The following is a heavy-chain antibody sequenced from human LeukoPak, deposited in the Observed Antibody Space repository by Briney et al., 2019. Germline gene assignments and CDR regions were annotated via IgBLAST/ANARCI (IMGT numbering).Heavy chain of an antibody. J-gene: IGHJ4*02. CDR3: AKGGGVVITRHFDY. Sequence: GGSLRLSCAASGFTFDDYAMHWVRQAPGKGLEWVSGISWNSGSIGYADSVKGRFTISRDNAKNSLYLQMNSLRGEDTALCYGAKGGGVVITRHFDYWGQGTLVTVSS. V-gene: IGHV3-9*01. CDR2: ISWNSGSI. D-gene: IGHD3-22*01. CDR1: GFTFDDYA.